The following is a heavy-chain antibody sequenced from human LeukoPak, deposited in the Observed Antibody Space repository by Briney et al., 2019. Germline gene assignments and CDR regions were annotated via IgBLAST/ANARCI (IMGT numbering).Heavy chain of an antibody. CDR3: ARTAYSSGWYVRAFDI. J-gene: IGHJ3*02. V-gene: IGHV1-69*02. CDR1: GGTFSSYT. CDR2: IIPILGIA. D-gene: IGHD6-19*01. Sequence: SVKVSCKASGGTFSSYTISWVRQAPGQGLEWMGRIIPILGIANYAQKFQGRVTITADKSTSTAYMELSSLRSEDTAVYYCARTAYSSGWYVRAFDIWGQGTMVTVSS.